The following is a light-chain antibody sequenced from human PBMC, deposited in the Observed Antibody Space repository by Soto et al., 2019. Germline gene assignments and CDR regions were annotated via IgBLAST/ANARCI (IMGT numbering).Light chain of an antibody. CDR3: QQYGSSPPT. Sequence: DIVLTQSPGTLSLSKGERTTLSFTASQSISMYLAWYQQKPGQGPRLLIYGASSRATGTPDRFSGSGSGTDFTLTINRLEPEDFALYYCQQYGSSPPTFGQGAKVDI. J-gene: IGKJ1*01. CDR2: GAS. V-gene: IGKV3-20*01. CDR1: QSISMY.